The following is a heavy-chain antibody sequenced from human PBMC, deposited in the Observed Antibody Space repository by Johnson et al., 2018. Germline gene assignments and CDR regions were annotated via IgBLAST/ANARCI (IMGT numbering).Heavy chain of an antibody. CDR3: AKTGGGYPRYDSSGGWWEAFDI. J-gene: IGHJ3*02. Sequence: QVQLVQSGGGVVQPGRSLRLSCAASRFTFSSYGMHWVRQAPGKGLEWVAVISYDGSNKYYADSVKGRFTISRDNSKDTLFLQMNSLRAEDTAVDYCAKTGGGYPRYDSSGGWWEAFDIWGQGTMGTVSS. CDR2: ISYDGSNK. CDR1: RFTFSSYG. V-gene: IGHV3-30*18. D-gene: IGHD3-22*01.